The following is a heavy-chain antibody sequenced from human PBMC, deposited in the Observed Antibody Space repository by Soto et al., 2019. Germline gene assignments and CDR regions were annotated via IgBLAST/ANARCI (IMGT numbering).Heavy chain of an antibody. Sequence: PGGSLRLSCAASGFTFSSYAMSWVRQAPGKGLEWVSAISGSGGSTYYADSVKGRFTISRDNSKNTLYLQMNSLRAEDTAVYYCAKVLVPAAIPIWYYYYGMDVWGQGTTVTVSS. CDR1: GFTFSSYA. CDR2: ISGSGGST. CDR3: AKVLVPAAIPIWYYYYGMDV. D-gene: IGHD2-2*01. J-gene: IGHJ6*02. V-gene: IGHV3-23*01.